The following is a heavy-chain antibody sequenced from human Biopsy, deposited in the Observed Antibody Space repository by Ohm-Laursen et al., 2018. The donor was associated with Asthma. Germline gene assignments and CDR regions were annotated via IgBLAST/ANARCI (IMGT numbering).Heavy chain of an antibody. D-gene: IGHD3-3*02. J-gene: IGHJ1*01. Sequence: SLRLSCAVSGFSFSSSNINWVRQVPGKGLEWVANIKHDGSEKNHVDSLKGRFTISRDNAKNSLYLQMNSLRAEDTAVYYCARTFHFWSPYHAEHYQLWGQGTLVTVSS. CDR2: IKHDGSEK. V-gene: IGHV3-7*01. CDR3: ARTFHFWSPYHAEHYQL. CDR1: GFSFSSSN.